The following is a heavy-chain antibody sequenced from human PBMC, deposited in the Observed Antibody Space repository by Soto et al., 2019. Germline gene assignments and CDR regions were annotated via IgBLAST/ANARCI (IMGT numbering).Heavy chain of an antibody. CDR3: ARERPDGARLDP. V-gene: IGHV4-30-4*01. Sequence: SETLSLTCTVSGGSMSRGDYYWSWIRQPPGKGLEWIGFIYHTGSTYYSPSLKNRVAISVDTSKNQFSLKLSSVTAADTAVYYCARERPDGARLDPWGQGTLLTVSS. CDR2: IYHTGST. J-gene: IGHJ5*02. D-gene: IGHD6-6*01. CDR1: GGSMSRGDYY.